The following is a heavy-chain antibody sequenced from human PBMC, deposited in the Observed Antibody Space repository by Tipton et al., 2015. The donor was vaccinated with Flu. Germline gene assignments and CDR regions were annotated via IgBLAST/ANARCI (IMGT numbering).Heavy chain of an antibody. CDR2: IHRSGTT. D-gene: IGHD3-22*01. CDR3: ARRGYYYASSAYYYFDY. Sequence: TLSLTCTVSGDSMRRDYFWGWIRQAPGKGLEWIGNIHRSGTTYYNPSLKSRVTISVDASKNQFSLKLSSVTAADTAVYYCARRGYYYASSAYYYFDYWGQGTLVTVSS. V-gene: IGHV4-38-2*02. J-gene: IGHJ4*02. CDR1: GDSMRRDYF.